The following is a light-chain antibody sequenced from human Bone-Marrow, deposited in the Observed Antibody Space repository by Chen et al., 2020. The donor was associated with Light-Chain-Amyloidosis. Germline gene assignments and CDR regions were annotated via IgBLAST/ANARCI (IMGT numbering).Light chain of an antibody. Sequence: NFMLTQPHSVSESPWKTVIISCTRSSGSIATNNVKWYQQRPGRSPTTAIYEDDQRPSGVPDRFSGSIDRSSTSATLTISGLKTEAESAFYRQSYQGSSQGVFVGGTKLTVL. J-gene: IGLJ3*02. V-gene: IGLV6-57*01. CDR3: QSYQGSSQGV. CDR2: EDD. CDR1: SGSIATNN.